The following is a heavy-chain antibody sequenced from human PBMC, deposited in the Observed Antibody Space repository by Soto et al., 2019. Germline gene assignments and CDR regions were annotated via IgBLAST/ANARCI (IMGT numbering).Heavy chain of an antibody. V-gene: IGHV3-53*01. Sequence: HPGGSLRLSCAVSGFTVDSNYMSWVRQAPGKGLEWVAVMRDTGRTSYADFVEGRFTISRDDSKNMVFLQMNSLRAGDTAVYYCARDDYGLDVWGQGTTVTVSS. J-gene: IGHJ6*02. CDR2: MRDTGRT. CDR3: ARDDYGLDV. CDR1: GFTVDSNY.